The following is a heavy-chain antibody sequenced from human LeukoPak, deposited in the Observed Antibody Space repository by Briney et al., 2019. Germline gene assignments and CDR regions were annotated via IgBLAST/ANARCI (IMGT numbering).Heavy chain of an antibody. CDR1: GYTFTGYY. D-gene: IGHD1-26*01. CDR2: INPNSGGT. Sequence: ASVKVSCKASGYTFTGYYMHWVRQAPGQGLEWMGWINPNSGGTNYAQKFQGRVTMTRDTSISTAYMELSRLRSDDTAVYYCARGVYRSCRYLSNWFDSWGQGTLVTVSS. J-gene: IGHJ5*01. CDR3: ARGVYRSCRYLSNWFDS. V-gene: IGHV1-2*02.